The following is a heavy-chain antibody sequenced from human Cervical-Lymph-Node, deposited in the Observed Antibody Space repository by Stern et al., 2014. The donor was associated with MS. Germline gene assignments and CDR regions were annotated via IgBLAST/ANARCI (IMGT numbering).Heavy chain of an antibody. CDR2: IYYRGST. J-gene: IGHJ6*02. D-gene: IGHD6-13*01. CDR3: ARDRSIAAAGAYYYYYGMDV. CDR1: GGSISSYY. V-gene: IGHV4-59*01. Sequence: QLQLQESGPGLVKPSETLSLTCTVSGGSISSYYWSWIRQPPGKGLEWIGYIYYRGSTNYNPSLKSRVTISVDTSKNQFSLKLSSVTAADTAVYYCARDRSIAAAGAYYYYYGMDVWGQGTTVTVSS.